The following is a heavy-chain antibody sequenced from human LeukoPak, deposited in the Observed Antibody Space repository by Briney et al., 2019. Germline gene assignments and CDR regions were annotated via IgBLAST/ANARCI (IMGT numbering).Heavy chain of an antibody. J-gene: IGHJ4*02. Sequence: SETLSLTCTVSGGSIGSYYWSWIRQPAGKGLEWIGRIYTSGSTNYNPSLKSRVTMSVDTSKNQFSLKLSSVTAADTAVYYCARFSSGWCLTYCFDYWGQGTLVTVSS. CDR2: IYTSGST. CDR3: ARFSSGWCLTYCFDY. D-gene: IGHD6-19*01. CDR1: GGSIGSYY. V-gene: IGHV4-4*07.